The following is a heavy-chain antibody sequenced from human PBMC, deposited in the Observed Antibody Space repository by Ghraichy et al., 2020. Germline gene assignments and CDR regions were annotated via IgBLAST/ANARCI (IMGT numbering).Heavy chain of an antibody. V-gene: IGHV1-2*02. CDR1: GYTFTGYS. CDR3: ARALSRSSYGYYY. CDR2: INPNSGGT. Sequence: ASMKVSCKASGYTFTGYSMHWVRQAPGQGLEWMGWINPNSGGTNYAQKFQGRVTMTRDTSISTAYMELSRLRSDDTAVYYCARALSRSSYGYYYWGQGTLVTVSS. J-gene: IGHJ4*02. D-gene: IGHD5-18*01.